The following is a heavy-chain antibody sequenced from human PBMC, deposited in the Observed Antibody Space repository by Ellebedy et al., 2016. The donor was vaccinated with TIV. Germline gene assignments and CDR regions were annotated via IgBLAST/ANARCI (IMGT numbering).Heavy chain of an antibody. V-gene: IGHV6-1*01. J-gene: IGHJ6*03. CDR1: GDSVSSNSSV. CDR2: TYYRSKWYN. Sequence: LRLSXAISGDSVSSNSSVWNWIRQSPSRGLEWLGRTYYRSKWYNDYALSVKSRITINPDTSKNQFSLHLHSVTPEDTAVYFCAREGHYYYMDVWGKGTTVTVSS. CDR3: AREGHYYYMDV.